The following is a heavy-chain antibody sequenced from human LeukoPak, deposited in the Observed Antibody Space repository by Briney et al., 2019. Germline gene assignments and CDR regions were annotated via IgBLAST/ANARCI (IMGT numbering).Heavy chain of an antibody. CDR1: GYTFTGYY. J-gene: IGHJ4*02. D-gene: IGHD3-22*01. Sequence: ASVKVSCKASGYTFTGYYMHWVRQAPGQGLEWMGCINPNSGGTNYAQKFQGRVTMTRDTSISTACMELSRLRSDDTAVYYCASLYYYDSSGYYSPFDYWGQGTLVAVSS. CDR3: ASLYYYDSSGYYSPFDY. CDR2: INPNSGGT. V-gene: IGHV1-2*02.